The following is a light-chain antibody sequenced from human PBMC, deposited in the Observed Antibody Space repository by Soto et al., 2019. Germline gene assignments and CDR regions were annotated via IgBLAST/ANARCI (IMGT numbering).Light chain of an antibody. CDR1: QSFSGNY. CDR3: QQYGSSRT. Sequence: EIVLTQSPGTLSLSPGERATLSCRASQSFSGNYLAWYQQKPGQAPRLLIYGASIRATGIPDRFSGSGSGTDFALTISRLESEDFAVYYFQQYGSSRTFGQGTKVEIK. J-gene: IGKJ1*01. CDR2: GAS. V-gene: IGKV3-20*01.